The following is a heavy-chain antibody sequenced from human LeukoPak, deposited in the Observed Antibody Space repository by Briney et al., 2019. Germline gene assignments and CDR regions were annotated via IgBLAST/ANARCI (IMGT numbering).Heavy chain of an antibody. V-gene: IGHV3-33*06. Sequence: GGSLRLSCAASGFTFSSYGMHWVRQAPGKGLEWVAVIWYDGSNKYYADSVKGRFTISRDNSKNTLYLQMNSPRAEDTAVYYCAKDRDGYNFPGYWGQGTLVTVSS. CDR1: GFTFSSYG. CDR2: IWYDGSNK. CDR3: AKDRDGYNFPGY. J-gene: IGHJ4*02. D-gene: IGHD5-24*01.